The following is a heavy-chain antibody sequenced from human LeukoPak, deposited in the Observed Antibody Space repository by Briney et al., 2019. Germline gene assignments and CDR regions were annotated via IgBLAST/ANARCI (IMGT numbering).Heavy chain of an antibody. CDR3: ARDTDTGFDY. CDR1: GGSITRSSYY. CDR2: VYYSGST. J-gene: IGHJ4*02. Sequence: SETLSLTCTVSGGSITRSSYYWAWIRQPPGKALEWIATVYYSGSTYYNPSLQSRVTISIDTSKKQFSLKLSSVTAADTAVYYCARDTDTGFDYWGQGTLVTVSS. V-gene: IGHV4-39*07.